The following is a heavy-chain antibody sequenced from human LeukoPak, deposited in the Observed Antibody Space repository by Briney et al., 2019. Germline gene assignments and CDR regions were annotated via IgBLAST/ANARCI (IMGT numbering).Heavy chain of an antibody. V-gene: IGHV4-61*02. D-gene: IGHD3-10*01. Sequence: SETLSLTCTVPGGSISSGSYYWSWIRQPAGKGLEWLGRIYTSGSADYNPSLKSRVTISVDPSKNQFSLQLTSVTAADTAVYYCASYGSGSYAFDIWGQGTMVTVSS. CDR1: GGSISSGSYY. CDR2: IYTSGSA. CDR3: ASYGSGSYAFDI. J-gene: IGHJ3*02.